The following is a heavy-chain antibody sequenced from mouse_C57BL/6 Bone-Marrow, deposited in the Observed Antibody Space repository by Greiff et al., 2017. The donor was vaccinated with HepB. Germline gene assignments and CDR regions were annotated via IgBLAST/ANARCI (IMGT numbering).Heavy chain of an antibody. V-gene: IGHV1-7*01. Sequence: LVESGAELAKPGASVKLSCKASGYTFTSYWMHWVKQRPGQGLEWIGYINPSSGYTKYNQKFKDKATLTADKSSSTAYMQLSSLTYEDSAVYYCASYYGSSSAWFAYWGQGTLVTVSA. J-gene: IGHJ3*01. D-gene: IGHD1-1*01. CDR2: INPSSGYT. CDR3: ASYYGSSSAWFAY. CDR1: GYTFTSYW.